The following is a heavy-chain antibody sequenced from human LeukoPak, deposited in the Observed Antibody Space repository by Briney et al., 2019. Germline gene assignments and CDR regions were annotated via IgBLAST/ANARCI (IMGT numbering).Heavy chain of an antibody. J-gene: IGHJ4*02. CDR2: ISGSAGAS. V-gene: IGHV3-23*01. Sequence: GGSLRLSCAASGFTFSSYPMSWVRQAPGKGLEWVSTISGSAGASYYADSVKGRFAISRDNSKNTLYLQVNGLRAEDTAIYYCAKDVEVCTGGSCYWTTFDSWGQGTLVTVSS. CDR1: GFTFSSYP. D-gene: IGHD2-15*01. CDR3: AKDVEVCTGGSCYWTTFDS.